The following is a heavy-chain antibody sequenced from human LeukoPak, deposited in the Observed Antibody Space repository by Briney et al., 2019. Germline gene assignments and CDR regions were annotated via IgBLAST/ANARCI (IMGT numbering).Heavy chain of an antibody. J-gene: IGHJ4*02. CDR1: GFTFSTYA. CDR2: TSDSGTRT. V-gene: IGHV3-23*01. Sequence: GGSLRLSCAASGFTFSTYAMSWVRQAPGKGLEWVSATSDSGTRTYYTDSVKGRFTVSRDNSKNTLFLQMNSLRAEDTAIYYCAREPTAAGYFDYWGRGTLATVSS. CDR3: AREPTAAGYFDY. D-gene: IGHD3-22*01.